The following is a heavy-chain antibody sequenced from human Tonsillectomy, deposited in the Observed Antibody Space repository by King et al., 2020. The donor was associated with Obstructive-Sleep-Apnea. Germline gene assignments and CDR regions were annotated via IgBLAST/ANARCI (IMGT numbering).Heavy chain of an antibody. Sequence: QLVQSGAEVKKPGDSLKISCKASGFSFTSYYIGWVRQMPGKGLEWMGIIYPGDSHTRYSPSFQGQVTISVDKSISTAYLQWSRLKASDTAVYYCARSPLLGMTVAGGDCWGQGTLVTVSA. D-gene: IGHD6-19*01. CDR2: IYPGDSHT. CDR1: GFSFTSYY. J-gene: IGHJ4*02. CDR3: ARSPLLGMTVAGGDC. V-gene: IGHV5-51*01.